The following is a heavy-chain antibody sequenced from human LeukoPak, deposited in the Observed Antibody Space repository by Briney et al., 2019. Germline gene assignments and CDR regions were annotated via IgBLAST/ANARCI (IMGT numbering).Heavy chain of an antibody. CDR3: ARPGVVVPAAIGLHYFDY. Sequence: GRSLRLSCAASGFTFSSYAVHWVRQAPGKGLEWVAVISYDGSNKYYADSVKGRFTISRDNSKNTLYLQMNSLRAEDTAVYYCARPGVVVPAAIGLHYFDYWGQGTLVTVSS. V-gene: IGHV3-30-3*01. J-gene: IGHJ4*02. D-gene: IGHD2-2*01. CDR1: GFTFSSYA. CDR2: ISYDGSNK.